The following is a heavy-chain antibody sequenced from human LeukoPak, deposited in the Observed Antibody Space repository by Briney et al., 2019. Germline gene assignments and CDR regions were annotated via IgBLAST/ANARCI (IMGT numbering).Heavy chain of an antibody. V-gene: IGHV1-8*01. J-gene: IGHJ6*02. CDR1: GYTFTSSYD. Sequence: ASVKVSCKASGYTFTSSYDINWVRQAPGQGLEWMGWMNPYSGITGYPQKFQGRVTMTRDTAISTAYMELSSLTSEDTAVYFCARENVNRGSSWGYDYFGMAVWGQGTAVTVSS. CDR2: MNPYSGIT. CDR3: ARENVNRGSSWGYDYFGMAV. D-gene: IGHD6-13*01.